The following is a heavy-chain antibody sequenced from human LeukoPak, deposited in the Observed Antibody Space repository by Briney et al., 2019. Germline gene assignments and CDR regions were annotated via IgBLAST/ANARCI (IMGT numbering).Heavy chain of an antibody. V-gene: IGHV1-2*02. D-gene: IGHD3-22*01. J-gene: IGHJ4*02. CDR2: INPNSGGT. Sequence: EASVKVSCKASGYTFTDYYMHWVRQAPGQGLEWMGWINPNSGGTNYAQKFQGRVTMTRDTSISTAYMELSRLRSDATAVYYCARASYYYDSSGYPGYYFDYWGQGTLVTVSS. CDR1: GYTFTDYY. CDR3: ARASYYYDSSGYPGYYFDY.